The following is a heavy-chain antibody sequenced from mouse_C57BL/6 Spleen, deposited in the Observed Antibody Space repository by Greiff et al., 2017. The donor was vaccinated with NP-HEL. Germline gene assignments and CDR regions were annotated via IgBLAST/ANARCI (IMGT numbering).Heavy chain of an antibody. Sequence: QVQLQQSGPELVKPGASVKISCKASGYAFSSSWMNWVKQRPGKGLEWIGRIYPGDGDTNYNGKFKGKATLTADKSSSTAYMQLSSLTSEDSAVYFCARGGNDEGYFDYWGQGTTLTVSS. D-gene: IGHD2-12*01. CDR2: IYPGDGDT. V-gene: IGHV1-82*01. CDR1: GYAFSSSW. J-gene: IGHJ2*01. CDR3: ARGGNDEGYFDY.